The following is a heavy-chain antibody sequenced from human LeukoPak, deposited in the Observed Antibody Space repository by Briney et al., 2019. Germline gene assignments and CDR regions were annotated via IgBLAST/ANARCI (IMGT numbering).Heavy chain of an antibody. CDR2: IRSKANSYAT. J-gene: IGHJ6*03. V-gene: IGHV3-73*01. Sequence: PGGSLRLSCAASGFTFSGSAMHWVRQASGKGPEWVGRIRSKANSYATAYAASVKGRFTISRDDSKNTAYLQMNSLKTEDTAVYYCTRHLDTAMVALFMDVWGKGTTVTVSS. D-gene: IGHD5-18*01. CDR1: GFTFSGSA. CDR3: TRHLDTAMVALFMDV.